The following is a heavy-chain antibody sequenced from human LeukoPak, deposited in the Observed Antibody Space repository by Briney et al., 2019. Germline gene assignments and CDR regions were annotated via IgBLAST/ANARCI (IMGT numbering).Heavy chain of an antibody. Sequence: SETLSLTCAVSGGSISSGGYSWSWIRQPPGKGLEWIGYIYHSGSTYYNPSLKSRVTISVDRSKNQFSPKLSSVTAADTAVYYCARDRITGTTVGAFDIWGQGTMVTVSS. CDR3: ARDRITGTTVGAFDI. J-gene: IGHJ3*02. V-gene: IGHV4-30-2*01. CDR2: IYHSGST. D-gene: IGHD1-7*01. CDR1: GGSISSGGYS.